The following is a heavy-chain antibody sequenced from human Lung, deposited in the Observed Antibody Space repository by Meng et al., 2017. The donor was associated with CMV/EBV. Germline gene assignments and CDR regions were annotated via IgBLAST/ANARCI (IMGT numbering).Heavy chain of an antibody. CDR1: GFTFSGSA. J-gene: IGHJ3*02. V-gene: IGHV3-73*01. D-gene: IGHD2-2*02. Sequence: GESLKISCAASGFTFSGSAMHWVRQASGKGLEWVGRIRSKANSNATAYAASVKGRFTISRDESKNTAYLQMNSLKTEDTAVYYCTRPFYCSSTSYYKFLAFDIXGQGXMVTVSS. CDR3: TRPFYCSSTSYYKFLAFDI. CDR2: IRSKANSNAT.